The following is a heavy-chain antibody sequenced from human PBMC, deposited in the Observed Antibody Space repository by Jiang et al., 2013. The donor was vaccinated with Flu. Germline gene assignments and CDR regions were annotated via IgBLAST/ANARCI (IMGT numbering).Heavy chain of an antibody. J-gene: IGHJ4*02. CDR3: ARDPTNWDYYFDY. CDR1: GYTFTGYY. D-gene: IGHD1-7*01. V-gene: IGHV1-2*02. CDR2: INPNSGDT. Sequence: SGAEVKKPGASVKVSCKASGYTFTGYYVHWVRQAPGQGLEWMGWINPNSGDTNYAQKFQGRVTMTRDTSISTAYMQLSRLRSDDTAVYSCARDPTNWDYYFDYWGQGTLVTVSS.